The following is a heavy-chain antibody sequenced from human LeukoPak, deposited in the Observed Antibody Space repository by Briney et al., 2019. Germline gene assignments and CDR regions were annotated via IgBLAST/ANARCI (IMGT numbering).Heavy chain of an antibody. V-gene: IGHV5-10-1*01. CDR1: GYSFTSYW. CDR2: IDPSDSYT. D-gene: IGHD3-22*01. CDR3: ARVPKSNYDSSGYSDY. Sequence: GESLKISCKGSGYSFTSYWISWVRQMPRKGLEWIGRIDPSDSYTNYSPSFQVHVSISADKSNSTAYLQWSSLKASDTAMYYCARVPKSNYDSSGYSDYWGQGTLVTVSS. J-gene: IGHJ4*02.